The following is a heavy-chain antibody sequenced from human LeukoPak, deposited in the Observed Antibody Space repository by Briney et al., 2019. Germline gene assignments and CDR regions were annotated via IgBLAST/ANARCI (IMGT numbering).Heavy chain of an antibody. V-gene: IGHV3-30*01. CDR1: GFTFSSYA. CDR3: ARDGYVAARPFDY. Sequence: TGGSLRLSCAASGFTFSSYAMHWVRQAPGKGLEWVAVISYDGSNKYYAGSVKGRFTISRDNSKNTLYLQMNSLRAEDTAVYYCARDGYVAARPFDYWGQGTLVTVSS. CDR2: ISYDGSNK. J-gene: IGHJ4*02. D-gene: IGHD6-6*01.